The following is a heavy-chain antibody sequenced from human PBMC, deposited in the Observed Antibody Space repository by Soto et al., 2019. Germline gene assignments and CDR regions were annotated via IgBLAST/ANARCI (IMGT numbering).Heavy chain of an antibody. D-gene: IGHD2-8*02. CDR1: GYSFTSYW. Sequence: GESLKISCKGSGYSFTSYWIGWVRQMPGKGLEWMGIIYPGDSDTRYSPSFQGQVTISADKSISTAYLQWSSLKASDTAMYYCARGVLVTWAYYYYGMDVWGQGTTVTVSS. CDR2: IYPGDSDT. V-gene: IGHV5-51*01. J-gene: IGHJ6*02. CDR3: ARGVLVTWAYYYYGMDV.